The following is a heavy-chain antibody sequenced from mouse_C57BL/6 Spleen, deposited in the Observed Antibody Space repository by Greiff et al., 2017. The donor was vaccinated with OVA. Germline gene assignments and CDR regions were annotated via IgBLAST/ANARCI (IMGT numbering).Heavy chain of an antibody. J-gene: IGHJ3*01. CDR1: GFSLTSYG. Sequence: VQRVESGPGLVQPSQSLSITCTVSGFSLTSYGVHWVRQSPGKGLEWLGVIWSGGSTVYNAAFISRLSISKDNSKSQVFFKMNSLQADDTAIYYCARESHYGSSWGFAYWGQGTLVTVSA. CDR3: ARESHYGSSWGFAY. CDR2: IWSGGST. V-gene: IGHV2-2*01. D-gene: IGHD1-1*01.